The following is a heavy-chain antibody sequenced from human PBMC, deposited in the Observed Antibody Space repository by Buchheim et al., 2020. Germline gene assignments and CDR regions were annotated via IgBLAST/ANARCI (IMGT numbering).Heavy chain of an antibody. V-gene: IGHV3-48*01. CDR3: ARDLNWFDP. CDR1: GFTFNSYS. CDR2: ISSSSSTI. Sequence: EVQLVESGGGLVQPGGSLRLSCAASSGFTFNSYSMNWVRQAPGKGLEWVSYISSSSSTIYYADSVKGRFTISSDNAKNSLFLQMNSLRAEDTAVYYCARDLNWFDPWGQGTL. J-gene: IGHJ5*02.